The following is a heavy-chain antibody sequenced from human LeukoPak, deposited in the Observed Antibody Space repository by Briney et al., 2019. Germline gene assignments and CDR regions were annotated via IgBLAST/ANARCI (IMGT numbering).Heavy chain of an antibody. CDR2: IYYSAST. D-gene: IGHD6-19*01. Sequence: PSETLSLTCTVSGGSISSYYWSWIRQPPGKGLEWIGYIYYSASTNYNPSLKSRVTISVDTSKNQFSLKLSSVTAADTAVYYCARGIDHSGWYEIGVFGYWGQGTLVTVSS. J-gene: IGHJ4*02. CDR1: GGSISSYY. CDR3: ARGIDHSGWYEIGVFGY. V-gene: IGHV4-59*01.